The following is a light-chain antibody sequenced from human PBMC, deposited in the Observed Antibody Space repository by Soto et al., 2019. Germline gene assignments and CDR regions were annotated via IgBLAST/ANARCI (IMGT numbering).Light chain of an antibody. CDR2: DVR. CDR1: SSDVGGYSF. Sequence: QSVLTQPASVSGSPGQSITISCTGTSSDVGGYSFVSWYQQHPGKAPKLMIYDVRNRPSGVSNRFSGSKSGNTASLTISGLQAEDEADYYCSSFTSSTTYVFGTGTKVTVL. J-gene: IGLJ1*01. CDR3: SSFTSSTTYV. V-gene: IGLV2-14*01.